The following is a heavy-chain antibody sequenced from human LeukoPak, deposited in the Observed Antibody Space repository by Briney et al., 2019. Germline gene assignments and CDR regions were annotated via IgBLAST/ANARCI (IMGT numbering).Heavy chain of an antibody. CDR2: ISYDGSNK. J-gene: IGHJ4*02. CDR3: ARGSGIAVAGTSSPFDY. Sequence: GGSLRLSCEASGFTFSSYAMHWVRQAPGKGLEWVAVISYDGSNKYYADSVKGRFTISRDNSKNTLYLQMNSLRAEDTAVYYCARGSGIAVAGTSSPFDYWGQGTLVTVSS. CDR1: GFTFSSYA. D-gene: IGHD6-19*01. V-gene: IGHV3-30-3*01.